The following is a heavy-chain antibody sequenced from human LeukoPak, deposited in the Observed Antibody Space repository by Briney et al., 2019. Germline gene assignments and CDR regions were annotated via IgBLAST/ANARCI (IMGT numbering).Heavy chain of an antibody. Sequence: GSLRLSCAASGFTFSSYSINWVRQSPGKGLEWISYTSSSGSAIFYADSVKGRFTISRDNAKNSLYLQMSSLRAEDTAVYYCASRVGALEYWGQGTLVTVSS. V-gene: IGHV3-48*01. CDR1: GFTFSSYS. D-gene: IGHD1-26*01. CDR3: ASRVGALEY. CDR2: TSSSGSAI. J-gene: IGHJ4*02.